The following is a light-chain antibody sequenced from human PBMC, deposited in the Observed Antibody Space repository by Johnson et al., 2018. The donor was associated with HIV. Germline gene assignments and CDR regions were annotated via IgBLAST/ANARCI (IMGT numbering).Light chain of an antibody. J-gene: IGLJ1*01. CDR1: SSNIGNNY. CDR3: GTWDSSLSAPYV. Sequence: QSVLKQPPSVSAAPGQKVTISCSGSSSNIGNNYVSWYQQLPGTAPKLLIYENNKGPSGIPGRVSGSKSGTSATLGITGLQTGDEADYYCGTWDSSLSAPYVFGTGTRLTVL. V-gene: IGLV1-51*01. CDR2: ENN.